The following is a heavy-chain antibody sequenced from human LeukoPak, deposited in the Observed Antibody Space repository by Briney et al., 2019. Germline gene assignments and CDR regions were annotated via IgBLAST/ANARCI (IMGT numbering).Heavy chain of an antibody. CDR2: IRSDGSNV. D-gene: IGHD6-13*01. CDR3: GTSGWFDSHFFDF. V-gene: IGHV3-30*02. CDR1: GFTFRSYG. J-gene: IGHJ4*02. Sequence: PGGSLRLSCAASGFTFRSYGMHWVRQAPGKGLEWVAFIRSDGSNVYYVDSVKGRFTISRDNSKNTLYLQMNSLRAEDTALYYCGTSGWFDSHFFDFWGQGTLVSVSS.